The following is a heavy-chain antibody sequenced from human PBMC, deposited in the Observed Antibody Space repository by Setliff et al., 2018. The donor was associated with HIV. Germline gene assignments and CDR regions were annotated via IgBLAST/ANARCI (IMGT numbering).Heavy chain of an antibody. J-gene: IGHJ6*02. V-gene: IGHV4-34*01. D-gene: IGHD6-13*01. CDR2: INHGGSA. Sequence: SETLSLTCAVYGGSFSGYYWTWIRQPPGKGLEWIGKINHGGSAKYNPSLQSRVAISVDISKNQFSLKLNSVTPDDTAVYYCARPSAANFFYSHAMDVWGQGSTVTV. CDR1: GGSFSGYY. CDR3: ARPSAANFFYSHAMDV.